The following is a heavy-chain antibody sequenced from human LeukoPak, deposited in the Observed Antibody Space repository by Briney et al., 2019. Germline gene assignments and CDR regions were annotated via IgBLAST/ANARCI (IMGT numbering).Heavy chain of an antibody. Sequence: GGSLRLSCAASGFTFSSYAMSWVRQAPGKGLEWVSAISGSGGSTYYADSVKGRFTISRDNSKNTVYLQMNSLRAEDTAVYYCAKDLRPYYYGMDVWGQGTTVTVSS. CDR1: GFTFSSYA. CDR3: AKDLRPYYYGMDV. V-gene: IGHV3-23*01. CDR2: ISGSGGST. J-gene: IGHJ6*02.